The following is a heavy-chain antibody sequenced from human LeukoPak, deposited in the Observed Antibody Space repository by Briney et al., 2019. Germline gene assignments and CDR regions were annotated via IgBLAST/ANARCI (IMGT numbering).Heavy chain of an antibody. CDR2: ISSSSSTI. J-gene: IGHJ4*02. CDR1: GFTFSSYS. Sequence: PGGSLRLSCAAPGFTFSSYSMNWVRQAPGKGLEWVSYISSSSSTIYYADSVKGRFTISRDNAKNSLYLQMNSLRAEDTAVYYCASDLGYCSSTSCYPPVDYWGQGTLVTVSS. V-gene: IGHV3-48*01. CDR3: ASDLGYCSSTSCYPPVDY. D-gene: IGHD2-2*01.